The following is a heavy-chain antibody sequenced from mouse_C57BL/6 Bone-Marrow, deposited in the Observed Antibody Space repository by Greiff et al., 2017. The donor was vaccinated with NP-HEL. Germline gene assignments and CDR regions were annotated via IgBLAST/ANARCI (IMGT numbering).Heavy chain of an antibody. V-gene: IGHV5-4*01. CDR2: ISDGGSYT. CDR3: ARDRDGSSYVYAMDY. D-gene: IGHD1-1*01. J-gene: IGHJ4*01. CDR1: GFTFSSYA. Sequence: DVKLVESGGGLVKPGGSLKLSCAASGFTFSSYAMSWVRQTPEKRLEWVATISDGGSYTYYPDNVKGRFTISRDNAKNNLYLQMSHLKSEDTAMYYCARDRDGSSYVYAMDYWGQGTSVTVSS.